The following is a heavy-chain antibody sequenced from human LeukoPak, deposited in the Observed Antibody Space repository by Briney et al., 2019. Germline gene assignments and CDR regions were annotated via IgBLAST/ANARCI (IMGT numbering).Heavy chain of an antibody. J-gene: IGHJ6*03. CDR1: GGSMSSYY. D-gene: IGHD5-18*01. CDR3: ARAYVDTAMVTGYYYYMDV. CDR2: IYYSGST. V-gene: IGHV4-59*01. Sequence: SETLSLTCTVSGGSMSSYYWRWLPQPPGKGLEWIGYIYYSGSTNYNPSLKSRVTISVDTSKNQFSLKLSSVTAADTAVYYCARAYVDTAMVTGYYYYMDVWGKGTTVTVSS.